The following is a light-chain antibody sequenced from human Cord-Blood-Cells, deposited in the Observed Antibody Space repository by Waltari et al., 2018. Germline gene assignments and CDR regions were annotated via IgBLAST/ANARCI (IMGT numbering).Light chain of an antibody. Sequence: DIVMTQSPDSLAVSLGERATINCKSSPSVLYSSNNKNYLAWYQQKPGQPPKLLIYWASTRESRVPDRFSGSGSGTDFTLTISSLQAEDVAVYYCQQYYSTPPTFGQGTKVEIK. CDR1: PSVLYSSNNKNY. CDR3: QQYYSTPPT. V-gene: IGKV4-1*01. J-gene: IGKJ1*01. CDR2: WAS.